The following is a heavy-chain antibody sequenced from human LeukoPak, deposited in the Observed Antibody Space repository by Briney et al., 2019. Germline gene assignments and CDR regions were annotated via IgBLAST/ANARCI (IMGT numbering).Heavy chain of an antibody. J-gene: IGHJ6*03. V-gene: IGHV3-9*01. CDR2: ISWNSGSI. CDR3: ARDRFFGPSKLMDV. Sequence: PGGSLRLSCAASGFTFDDYAMHWVRQAPGKGLEWVSGISWNSGSIGYAGSVKGRFTISRDNAENSLSLQMNSLRAEDTAVYYCARDRFFGPSKLMDVWGKGTTVTVSS. D-gene: IGHD3/OR15-3a*01. CDR1: GFTFDDYA.